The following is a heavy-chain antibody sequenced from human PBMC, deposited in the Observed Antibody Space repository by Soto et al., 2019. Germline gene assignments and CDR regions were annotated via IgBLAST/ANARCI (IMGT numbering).Heavy chain of an antibody. CDR2: ISPYNGNT. Sequence: QVQLVQSGAEVKKPGASVKVSCKASGYTFTSYGISWVRQAPGQGLEWMGRISPYNGNTNYAQKHQGRVTMTRDTSTSTAYMELRSLRSDDTAVYYCARDRGYNWNYGWFDPWGQGTLVTVSS. CDR1: GYTFTSYG. J-gene: IGHJ5*02. D-gene: IGHD1-7*01. CDR3: ARDRGYNWNYGWFDP. V-gene: IGHV1-18*01.